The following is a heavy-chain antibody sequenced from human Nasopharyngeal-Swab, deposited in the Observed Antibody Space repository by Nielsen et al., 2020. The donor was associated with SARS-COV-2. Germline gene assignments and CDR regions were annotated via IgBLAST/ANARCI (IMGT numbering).Heavy chain of an antibody. D-gene: IGHD6-19*01. CDR1: GGPVSRYA. CDR2: VYNIDTT. CDR3: ARVRGMYSSDWAYFFDD. V-gene: IGHV4-59*02. Sequence: SETLSLTCTASGGPVSRYAWTWIRQSPGGGLEWIGYVYNIDTTNYNPSLDSRVTSLVETSKNQFSLKLRSVTAADTAVYYCARVRGMYSSDWAYFFDDWGQGILVTVSS. J-gene: IGHJ4*02.